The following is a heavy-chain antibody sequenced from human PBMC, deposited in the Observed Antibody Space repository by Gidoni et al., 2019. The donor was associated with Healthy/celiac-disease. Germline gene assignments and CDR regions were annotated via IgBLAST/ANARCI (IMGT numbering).Heavy chain of an antibody. D-gene: IGHD5-18*01. Sequence: QVQLVESGGGVVQPGRSLRLSCAASGFTFSSYAMHWVRQAPGKGLEWVAVISYDGSNKYYADSVKGRFTISRDNSKNTLYLQMNSLRAEDTAVYYCARQDTAMVTRLYFDYWGQGTLVTVSS. CDR1: GFTFSSYA. CDR3: ARQDTAMVTRLYFDY. V-gene: IGHV3-30-3*01. J-gene: IGHJ4*02. CDR2: ISYDGSNK.